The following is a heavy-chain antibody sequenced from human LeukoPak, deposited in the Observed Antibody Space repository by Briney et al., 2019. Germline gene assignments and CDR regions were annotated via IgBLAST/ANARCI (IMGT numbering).Heavy chain of an antibody. CDR3: ASPPPRGVRYFDWPG. D-gene: IGHD3-9*01. CDR1: GGSFSGYY. J-gene: IGHJ4*02. Sequence: SETLSLTCAVYGGSFSGYYWSWIRQPPGKGLEWIGEINHSGSTNYNPSLKSRVTISVDTSKNQFSLKLSSVTAADTAVYYCASPPPRGVRYFDWPGWGQGTLVTVSS. V-gene: IGHV4-34*01. CDR2: INHSGST.